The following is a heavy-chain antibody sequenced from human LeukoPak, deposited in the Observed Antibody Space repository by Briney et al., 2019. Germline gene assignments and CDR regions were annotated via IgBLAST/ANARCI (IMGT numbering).Heavy chain of an antibody. CDR3: ARGGGSGRGDYFDY. D-gene: IGHD1-26*01. CDR1: GFTFSSYA. CDR2: ISGSGGST. Sequence: GGSLRLSCAASGFTFSSYAMSWVRQAPGKGLEWVSAISGSGGSTYYADSVKGRFTISRDNAKNSLYLQMNSLRAEDTAVYYCARGGGSGRGDYFDYWGQGTLVTVSS. V-gene: IGHV3-23*01. J-gene: IGHJ4*02.